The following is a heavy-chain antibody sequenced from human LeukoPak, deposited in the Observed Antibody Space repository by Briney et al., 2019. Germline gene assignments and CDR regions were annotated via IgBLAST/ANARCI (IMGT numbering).Heavy chain of an antibody. CDR3: ARDGYYGSGGYPDYFDY. Sequence: GGSLRLSCAASGFTVSSNYMSWVRQAPGKGLEWVSVIYSGGSTYYADSVKGRFTISRDNSKNTLYLQMNSLRAEDSAVYYCARDGYYGSGGYPDYFDYWGQGTLVTVSS. CDR1: GFTVSSNY. J-gene: IGHJ4*02. D-gene: IGHD3-10*01. CDR2: IYSGGST. V-gene: IGHV3-66*01.